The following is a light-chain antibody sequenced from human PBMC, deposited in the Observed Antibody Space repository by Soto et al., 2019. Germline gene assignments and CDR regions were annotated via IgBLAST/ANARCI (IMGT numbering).Light chain of an antibody. CDR3: QQRSNWPLT. CDR2: DAS. CDR1: QSVNTY. J-gene: IGKJ4*01. Sequence: EIVLTQSPATLSLSPGERATLSCRASQSVNTYLAWYQQRPGQAPRLLMYDASNRATGIPARFSGRGSETDFTLTIDSLEPEDFAVYYCQQRSNWPLTFGGGTKVEIK. V-gene: IGKV3-11*01.